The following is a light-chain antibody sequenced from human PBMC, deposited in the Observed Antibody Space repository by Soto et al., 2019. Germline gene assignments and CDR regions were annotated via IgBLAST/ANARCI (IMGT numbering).Light chain of an antibody. CDR1: SGSVASNY. CDR3: QSYDRSSLYV. J-gene: IGLJ1*01. V-gene: IGLV6-57*02. CDR2: GDN. Sequence: NFMLTQPHSVSESPGKTVTISCTGSSGSVASNYVHWYQRRPGSAPTIVIYGDNQRPSGVPDRFSGSIDSSSNSASLTISRLKTEDEAAYFCQSYDRSSLYVFGTGTKVTVL.